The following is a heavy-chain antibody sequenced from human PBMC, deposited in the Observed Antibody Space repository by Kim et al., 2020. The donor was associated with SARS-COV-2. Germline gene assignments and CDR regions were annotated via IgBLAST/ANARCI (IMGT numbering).Heavy chain of an antibody. J-gene: IGHJ3*02. V-gene: IGHV5-51*01. CDR3: ARLRYPDAFDI. Sequence: IYSPTCQGQITISADKSISTAYLQWSSLKAADTAMYYCARLRYPDAFDIWGQGTMVTVSS. D-gene: IGHD1-20*01.